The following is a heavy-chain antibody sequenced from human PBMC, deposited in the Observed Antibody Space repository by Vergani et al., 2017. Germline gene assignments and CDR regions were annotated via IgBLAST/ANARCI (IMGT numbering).Heavy chain of an antibody. Sequence: EVQLVQSGADVKKHGESLKIPRKGSVYSFNSYWIGWVRQMPGKGLEWMGIIHPGDSDTRYSPSFQGQVTISADKSSSTAYLQWSSLKASDTAMYYCARRGYSGYDPLDYWGQGTLVTVSS. V-gene: IGHV5-51*01. J-gene: IGHJ4*02. CDR1: VYSFNSYW. CDR2: IHPGDSDT. D-gene: IGHD5-12*01. CDR3: ARRGYSGYDPLDY.